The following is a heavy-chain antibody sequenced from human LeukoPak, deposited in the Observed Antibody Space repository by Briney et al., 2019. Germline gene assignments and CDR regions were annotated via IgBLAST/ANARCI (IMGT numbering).Heavy chain of an antibody. V-gene: IGHV3-9*01. CDR3: AKDTGGNGAYFYAMDA. CDR1: GFAFHNYA. J-gene: IGHJ6*02. CDR2: INWNSDTK. Sequence: PGGSLRLSCVGSGFAFHNYAMHWVRRPPGKGLEWVSAINWNSDTKAYADSVKGRFTISRDRARNSLYLQMDSLRPGDTALYYCAKDTGGNGAYFYAMDAWGQGTSVTVSS. D-gene: IGHD4-23*01.